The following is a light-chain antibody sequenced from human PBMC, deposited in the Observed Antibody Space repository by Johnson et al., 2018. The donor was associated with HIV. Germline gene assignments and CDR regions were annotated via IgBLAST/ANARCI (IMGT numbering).Light chain of an antibody. Sequence: QSVLTQPPSVSAAPGQKVTISCSGSSSNIGNNYVSWYQQLPGTAPKLLIYENNKRPSGIPDRFSGSKSGTSASLGITALQTGDEADYYCGTWDSSLSAYVFGTETKVTVL. V-gene: IGLV1-51*02. J-gene: IGLJ1*01. CDR3: GTWDSSLSAYV. CDR2: ENN. CDR1: SSNIGNNY.